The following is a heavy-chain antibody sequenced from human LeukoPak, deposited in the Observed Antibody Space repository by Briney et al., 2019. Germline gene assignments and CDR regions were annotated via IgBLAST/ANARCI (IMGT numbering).Heavy chain of an antibody. J-gene: IGHJ6*03. CDR3: ANFTVAGSSSWFDYYYYMDV. D-gene: IGHD6-13*01. V-gene: IGHV3-23*01. Sequence: GGSLRLSCAASGFTFSSYAMSWVRQAPGKGLEWVSAISGSGGSTYYADSVKGRFTISRDNSKNTLYLQMNSLRAEDTAVYYCANFTVAGSSSWFDYYYYMDVWGKGTTVTVSS. CDR2: ISGSGGST. CDR1: GFTFSSYA.